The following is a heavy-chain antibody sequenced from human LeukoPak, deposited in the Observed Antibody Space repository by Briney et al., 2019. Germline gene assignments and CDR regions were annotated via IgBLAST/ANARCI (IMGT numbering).Heavy chain of an antibody. V-gene: IGHV3-7*01. CDR3: ARGPSGYHNT. J-gene: IGHJ4*02. CDR1: GFTFSSYS. Sequence: GGSLRLSCAASGFTFSSYSMSWVRQAPGKGLEWVANIKQDGSEKYYVDSVKGRFTISRDNAKNSLYLQMNSLRVEDTAVYYCARGPSGYHNTGGQGTLVTVSS. CDR2: IKQDGSEK. D-gene: IGHD5-12*01.